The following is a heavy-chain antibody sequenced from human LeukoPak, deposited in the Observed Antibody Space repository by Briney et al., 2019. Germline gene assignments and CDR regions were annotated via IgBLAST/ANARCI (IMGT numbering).Heavy chain of an antibody. Sequence: PGGSLRLSCAASGFTFSSYAMSWVRQAPGKWLEWVSAISGSGGSTYYADSVKGRFTISRDNSKNTLYLQMNSLRAEDTAVYYCAKRRGLELLYYYYMDVWGKGTTVTVSS. V-gene: IGHV3-23*01. CDR2: ISGSGGST. CDR1: GFTFSSYA. CDR3: AKRRGLELLYYYYMDV. J-gene: IGHJ6*03. D-gene: IGHD1-7*01.